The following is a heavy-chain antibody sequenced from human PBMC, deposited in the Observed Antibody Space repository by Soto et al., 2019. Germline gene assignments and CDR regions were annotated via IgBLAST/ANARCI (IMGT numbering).Heavy chain of an antibody. CDR3: ARGGSCSGGSCYPGSVSNYGMDV. Sequence: SETLSLTCTVSGGSISSYYWSWIRQPPGKGLEWIGYIYYSGSTTYNPSLKSRVTISVDTSKNQFSLKLSSVTAADTAVYYCARGGSCSGGSCYPGSVSNYGMDVWGQGTTVTVSS. CDR1: GGSISSYY. CDR2: IYYSGST. J-gene: IGHJ6*02. V-gene: IGHV4-59*01. D-gene: IGHD2-15*01.